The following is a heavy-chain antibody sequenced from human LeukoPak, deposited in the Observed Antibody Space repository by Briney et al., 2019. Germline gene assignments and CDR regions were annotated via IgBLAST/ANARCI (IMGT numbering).Heavy chain of an antibody. V-gene: IGHV3-30-3*01. J-gene: IGHJ4*02. CDR2: ISYDGSNK. CDR1: GFTFSSYA. Sequence: GGSLRLSCAASGFTFSSYAMHWVRQAPGKGLEWVAVISYDGSNKYYTDSVKGRFTISRDYSKSTVYLQMNSLRPEDTAMYYCARPSPPGDGYNPCDYWGPGALVIVSS. CDR3: ARPSPPGDGYNPCDY. D-gene: IGHD5-24*01.